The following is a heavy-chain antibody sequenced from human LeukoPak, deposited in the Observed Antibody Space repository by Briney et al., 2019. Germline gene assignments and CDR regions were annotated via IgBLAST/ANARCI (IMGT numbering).Heavy chain of an antibody. Sequence: GASVKVSCKASGGTFSSYAISWVRQAPGQGLEWMGGIIPIFGTANYAQKFQGRVTITTDESTSTAYMELRSLRSDDTAVYYCARDVTMIQDNWFDPWGQGTLVTVSS. V-gene: IGHV1-69*05. D-gene: IGHD3-22*01. CDR1: GGTFSSYA. J-gene: IGHJ5*02. CDR2: IIPIFGTA. CDR3: ARDVTMIQDNWFDP.